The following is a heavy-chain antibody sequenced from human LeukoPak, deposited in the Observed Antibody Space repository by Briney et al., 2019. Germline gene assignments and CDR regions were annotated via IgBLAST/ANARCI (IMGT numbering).Heavy chain of an antibody. CDR3: ARDLTVTDYYYYGMDV. Sequence: GGSLRLSCAASGFTFSSYAMHWVRQAPGKGLEWVAVISYDGSNKYYADSVKGRFTISRDNSRNTLYLQMNSLRTEDTAVYYCARDLTVTDYYYYGMDVWGQGTTVTVSS. V-gene: IGHV3-30-3*01. CDR1: GFTFSSYA. CDR2: ISYDGSNK. J-gene: IGHJ6*02. D-gene: IGHD4-11*01.